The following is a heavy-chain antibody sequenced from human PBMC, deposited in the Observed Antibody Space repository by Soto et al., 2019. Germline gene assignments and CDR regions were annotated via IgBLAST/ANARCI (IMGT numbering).Heavy chain of an antibody. D-gene: IGHD3-3*01. J-gene: IGHJ5*02. CDR1: GYTFTSYY. V-gene: IGHV1-46*03. CDR3: ARDGPFTIFGVDTLDNWFDP. Sequence: ASVKVSCKASGYTFTSYYMHWVRQAPGQGLEWMGIINPSGGSTSYAQKFQGRVTMTRDTSTSTVYMELSSLRSEDTAVYYCARDGPFTIFGVDTLDNWFDPWGQGTLVTVSS. CDR2: INPSGGST.